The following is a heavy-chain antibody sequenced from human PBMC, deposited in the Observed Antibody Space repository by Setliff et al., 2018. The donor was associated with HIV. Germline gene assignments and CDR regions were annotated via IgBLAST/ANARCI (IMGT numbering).Heavy chain of an antibody. CDR3: AKKGTASGPWPPSG. D-gene: IGHD5-12*01. V-gene: IGHV4-34*01. CDR1: GGSLSGYY. Sequence: PSETLSLTCAVYGGSLSGYYWSWIRQPPGKGLEWIGEINPAGTINYNPSLKSRLTISVDTAKNQFSLKLSSVTAADTGVYYCAKKGTASGPWPPSGWGQGTLVTVS. J-gene: IGHJ4*02. CDR2: INPAGTI.